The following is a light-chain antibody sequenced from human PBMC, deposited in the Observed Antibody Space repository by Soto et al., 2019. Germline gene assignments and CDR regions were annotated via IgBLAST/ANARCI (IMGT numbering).Light chain of an antibody. CDR2: KAS. CDR3: QHYNSYSEA. V-gene: IGKV1-5*03. Sequence: DIQMTQSPSTLSGSVGDRVTITCRASQTISSWLAWYQQKPGKAPKLLIYKASTLKSGVPSRFSGSGCGTEFTLTISSLQPDDFATYYCQHYNSYSEAFGQGTKVDIK. CDR1: QTISSW. J-gene: IGKJ1*01.